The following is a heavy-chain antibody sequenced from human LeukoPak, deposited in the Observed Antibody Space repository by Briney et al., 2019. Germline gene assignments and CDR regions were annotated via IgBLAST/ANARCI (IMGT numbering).Heavy chain of an antibody. CDR3: TRHGGYCSSTSCSTFDY. CDR1: GFSFSGSA. J-gene: IGHJ4*02. Sequence: SGGSLRLSCAASGFSFSGSAMHWARQASGKGPEWVGRIRSKASSYTSAYAASVKGRVTISRDDSKNTEYLQMNSLKTEDTAVYYCTRHGGYCSSTSCSTFDYWGQGTLVTVSS. D-gene: IGHD2-2*01. V-gene: IGHV3-73*01. CDR2: IRSKASSYTS.